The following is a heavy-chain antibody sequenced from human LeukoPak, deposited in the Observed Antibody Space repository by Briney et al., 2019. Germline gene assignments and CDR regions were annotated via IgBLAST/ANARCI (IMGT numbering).Heavy chain of an antibody. D-gene: IGHD2-21*02. Sequence: PSETLSLTCTVSGYSISSGYYWGWIRQPPGKGLEWIGSIYHSGSTYYNPSLKSRVTISVDTSKNQFSLKLSSVTAADTAVYYCARDGYPSEVVVTGGDAFDIWGQGTMVTVSS. CDR1: GYSISSGYY. V-gene: IGHV4-38-2*02. J-gene: IGHJ3*02. CDR2: IYHSGST. CDR3: ARDGYPSEVVVTGGDAFDI.